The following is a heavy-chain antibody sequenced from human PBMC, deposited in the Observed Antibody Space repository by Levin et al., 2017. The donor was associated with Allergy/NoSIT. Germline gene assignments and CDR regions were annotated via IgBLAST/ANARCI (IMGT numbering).Heavy chain of an antibody. CDR3: ARSGRTRQHSYYDYGRDG. CDR2: IYYSGST. D-gene: IGHD3-3*01. CDR1: GGSISSYY. V-gene: IGHV4-59*01. J-gene: IGHJ6*02. Sequence: SETLSLTCTVSGGSISSYYWSWIRQPPGKGLEWIGYIYYSGSTNYNPSLKSRVTISVDTSKNQFSLKLSSVTAADTAVYYCARSGRTRQHSYYDYGRDGWGQGTTVTVSS.